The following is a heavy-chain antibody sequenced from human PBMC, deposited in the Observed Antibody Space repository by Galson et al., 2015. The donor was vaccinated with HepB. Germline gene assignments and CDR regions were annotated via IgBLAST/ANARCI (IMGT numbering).Heavy chain of an antibody. V-gene: IGHV1-8*01. CDR2: MNPNSGKT. Sequence: SVKVSCKASGYTFTCYDINWVRQATGQGLEWMGWMNPNSGKTGYAQKFQGIVTMTRDTSIGTAYMELSSLRPEDTAVYYCARAAKWHYDFWSGYLSGSWFDPWGQGTLVTVSS. J-gene: IGHJ5*02. D-gene: IGHD3-3*01. CDR3: ARAAKWHYDFWSGYLSGSWFDP. CDR1: GYTFTCYD.